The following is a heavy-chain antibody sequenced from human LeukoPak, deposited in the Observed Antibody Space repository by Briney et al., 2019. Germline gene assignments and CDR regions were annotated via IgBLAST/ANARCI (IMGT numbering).Heavy chain of an antibody. D-gene: IGHD6-13*01. CDR3: ARVGYSSSWFYYYYMDV. J-gene: IGHJ6*03. V-gene: IGHV4-59*01. CDR1: GGSISSYY. Sequence: MPSETLSLTCTVSGGSISSYYWSWIRQPPRKGLEWIGYIYYSGSTNYNPSLKSRVTISVDTSKNQFSLKLSSVTAADTAVYYCARVGYSSSWFYYYYMDVWGKGTTVTVSS. CDR2: IYYSGST.